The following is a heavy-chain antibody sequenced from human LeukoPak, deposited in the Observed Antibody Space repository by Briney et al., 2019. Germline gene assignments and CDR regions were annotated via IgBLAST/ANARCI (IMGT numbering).Heavy chain of an antibody. CDR2: IYTGGST. V-gene: IGHV4-4*07. D-gene: IGHD2-21*02. J-gene: IGHJ4*02. CDR3: ASRGYCGGDCYLLAFDY. Sequence: SETLSLTCTVSGGSISSYYWSWIRQPAGKVLEWIGRIYTGGSTNYHPSTKSRVTMSVDTSKNQFSLKLSSVTAADTAVYYCASRGYCGGDCYLLAFDYWGQGTLVTVYS. CDR1: GGSISSYY.